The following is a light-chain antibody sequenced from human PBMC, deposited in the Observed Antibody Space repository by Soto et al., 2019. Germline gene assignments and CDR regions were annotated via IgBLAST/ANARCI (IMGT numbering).Light chain of an antibody. CDR1: QSISSW. V-gene: IGKV1-5*03. CDR2: KAS. CDR3: QQYNSYPWT. J-gene: IGKJ1*01. Sequence: DIQMTQSPSTLSASVGDRVTITCRASQSISSWLAWYQQKPGKAPKLLIYKASSLESGVPSRFSGSRSGTEFTLTISSLQPDDFATYFCQQYNSYPWTVGQGTKVDIK.